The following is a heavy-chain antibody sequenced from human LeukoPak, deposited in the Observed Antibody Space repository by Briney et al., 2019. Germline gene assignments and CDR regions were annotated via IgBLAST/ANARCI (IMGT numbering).Heavy chain of an antibody. CDR1: GGAISGYY. CDR3: ARVGSGYDFFDY. Sequence: PSDTLSLTCTVSGGAISGYYWSWIRQLAGKGLEWLGRVYSSGSTKYNPSLESRVTMSVDTSKNQFSLKLNFVTAADTAVYYCARVGSGYDFFDYWGQGTLVTVSS. D-gene: IGHD3/OR15-3a*01. V-gene: IGHV4-4*07. CDR2: VYSSGST. J-gene: IGHJ4*02.